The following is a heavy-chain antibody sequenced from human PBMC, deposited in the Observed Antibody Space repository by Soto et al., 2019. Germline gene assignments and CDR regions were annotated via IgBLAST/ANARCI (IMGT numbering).Heavy chain of an antibody. CDR2: INWNGGGT. CDR3: ARAARVAVAGTYYYYYMDV. Sequence: PGGSLRLSCAASGFTFDDYGMSWVRQAPGKGLEWVSGINWNGGGTGYADSVKGRFTISRDNAKNSLYLQMNSLRAEDTALYHCARAARVAVAGTYYYYYMDVWGKGTTVTVSS. CDR1: GFTFDDYG. V-gene: IGHV3-20*01. J-gene: IGHJ6*03. D-gene: IGHD6-19*01.